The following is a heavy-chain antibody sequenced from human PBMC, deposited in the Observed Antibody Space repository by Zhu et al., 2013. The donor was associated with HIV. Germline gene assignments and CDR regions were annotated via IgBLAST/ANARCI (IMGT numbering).Heavy chain of an antibody. J-gene: IGHJ4*02. D-gene: IGHD2-21*02. CDR2: IIPIFGTA. CDR3: AGSPSLWDCGGDCYKKPTNYYFDY. Sequence: QVQLVQSGAEVKKPGSSVKVSCKASGGTFSSYAISWVRQAPGQGLEWMGGIIPIFGTANYAQKFQGRVTITADESTSTAYMELSSLRSEDTAVYYCAGSPSLWDCGGDCYKKPTNYYFDYWGQGTLVTVSS. V-gene: IGHV1-69*01. CDR1: GGTFSSYA.